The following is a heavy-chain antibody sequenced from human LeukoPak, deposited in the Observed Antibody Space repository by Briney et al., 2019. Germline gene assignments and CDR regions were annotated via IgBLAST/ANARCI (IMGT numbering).Heavy chain of an antibody. Sequence: GGSLRLSCAASGFTFSSYAMSWVRQAPGKGLEWVSAISGSGGSTYYADSVKGRFTISRDNAKNSLYLQMNSLRAEDTAVYYCARDGIRAAYPYWGQGTLVTVSS. CDR2: ISGSGGST. CDR3: ARDGIRAAYPY. V-gene: IGHV3-23*01. D-gene: IGHD6-13*01. CDR1: GFTFSSYA. J-gene: IGHJ4*02.